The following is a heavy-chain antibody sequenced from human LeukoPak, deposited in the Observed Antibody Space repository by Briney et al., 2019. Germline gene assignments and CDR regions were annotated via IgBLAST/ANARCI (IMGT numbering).Heavy chain of an antibody. V-gene: IGHV3-30-3*01. CDR3: ARGRYYDSSGYPRGDH. CDR2: ISYDGSSK. J-gene: IGHJ4*02. Sequence: TGGSLRLSCAASGFTFSTYAMHWVRQAPGKGLEWVAVISYDGSSKYYADSVKGRFTISRDNSKNTLYLQMNSLRTEDTAVYYCARGRYYDSSGYPRGDHWGQGALVTVSS. D-gene: IGHD3-22*01. CDR1: GFTFSTYA.